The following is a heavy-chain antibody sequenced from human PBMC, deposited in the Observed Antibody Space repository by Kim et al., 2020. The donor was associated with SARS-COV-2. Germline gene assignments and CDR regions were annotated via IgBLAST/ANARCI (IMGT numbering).Heavy chain of an antibody. CDR3: ARGPATTVVTPPFDF. V-gene: IGHV1-69*13. J-gene: IGHJ4*02. CDR2: IIPFYGAA. Sequence: SVKVSCKVSGDTFSSYAITWVRQAPGQGLEWMGGIIPFYGAATYAQNFQGRVTISADVSTTTAYMELSSLRPDDTAVYFCARGPATTVVTPPFDFWGQGTLVTVSS. CDR1: GDTFSSYA. D-gene: IGHD2-21*02.